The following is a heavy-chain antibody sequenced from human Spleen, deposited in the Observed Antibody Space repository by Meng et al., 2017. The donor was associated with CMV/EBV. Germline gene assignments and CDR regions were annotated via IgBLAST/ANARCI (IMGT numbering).Heavy chain of an antibody. CDR2: ISINGRII. D-gene: IGHD3-10*01. Sequence: AMYGVRQAPGAAREGLEGISINGRIIYSADSVQGLLTITRDNSENTLYLHMNRLRAEKTAVYHCLKHVGTRLLQFGKDWFFDVWGRGTLVTVSS. J-gene: IGHJ2*01. V-gene: IGHV3-23*01. CDR1: A. CDR3: LKHVGTRLLQFGKDWFFDV.